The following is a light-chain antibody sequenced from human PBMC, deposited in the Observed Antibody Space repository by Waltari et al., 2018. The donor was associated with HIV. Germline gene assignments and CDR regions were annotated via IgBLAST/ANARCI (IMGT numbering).Light chain of an antibody. CDR3: SSYTTTNTFVV. CDR1: TSDIAGDQH. Sequence: QSALAHPASVSGSPGQSINIPCTGSTSDIAGDQHVSWYQLQPGGPPKLLIYYVSQRPSGVSDRFSGSRSGNTASLTISRLQTGDEGEYFCSSYTTTNTFVVFGGGTKVTVL. V-gene: IGLV2-14*03. CDR2: YVS. J-gene: IGLJ2*01.